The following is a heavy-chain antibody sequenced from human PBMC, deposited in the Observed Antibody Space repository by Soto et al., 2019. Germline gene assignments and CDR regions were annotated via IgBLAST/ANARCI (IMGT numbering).Heavy chain of an antibody. CDR1: GDSISMSPYY. D-gene: IGHD1-26*01. Sequence: PSETLSLTCIVSGDSISMSPYYWGWIRQPPGKGLEWIGNIYYIGNSYYNPSLESRVTISVDTSKNQISLRLSSVTAADTALYYCARQASTGSHSPGVDYWGQGTLVTVSS. CDR2: IYYIGNS. V-gene: IGHV4-39*01. CDR3: ARQASTGSHSPGVDY. J-gene: IGHJ4*02.